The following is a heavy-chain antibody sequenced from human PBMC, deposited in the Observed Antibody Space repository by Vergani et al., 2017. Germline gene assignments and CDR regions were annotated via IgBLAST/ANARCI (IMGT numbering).Heavy chain of an antibody. Sequence: QVQLVQSGAEVKKPGSSVKVSCKASGGTFSSYAISWVRQAPGQGLEWMGGIIPIFGTGNYAQKFQGRVTITADESTSTAYMELSSLRSEDTAVYYCAREGRGCSSTSCYDYYYYMDVWGKGTTVTVSS. CDR2: IIPIFGTG. J-gene: IGHJ6*03. V-gene: IGHV1-69*01. D-gene: IGHD2-2*01. CDR1: GGTFSSYA. CDR3: AREGRGCSSTSCYDYYYYMDV.